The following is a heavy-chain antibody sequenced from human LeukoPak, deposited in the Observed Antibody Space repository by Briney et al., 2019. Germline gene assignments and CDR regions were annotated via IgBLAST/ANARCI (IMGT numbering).Heavy chain of an antibody. CDR3: AREPGATEGYYYYGMDV. J-gene: IGHJ6*02. Sequence: SVKVSCKASGGTFSSYAISWVRQAPGQGLEWMGRIIPILGIANYAQKFQGRVTITADKSTSTAYMELGSLRSEDTAVYYCAREPGATEGYYYYGMDVWGQGTTVTVSS. CDR1: GGTFSSYA. CDR2: IIPILGIA. D-gene: IGHD1-26*01. V-gene: IGHV1-69*04.